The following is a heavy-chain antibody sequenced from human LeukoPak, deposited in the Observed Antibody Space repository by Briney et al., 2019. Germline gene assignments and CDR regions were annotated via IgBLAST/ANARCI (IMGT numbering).Heavy chain of an antibody. Sequence: GGSLRLSCAASGFTFSSYAMSWVRQAPGKGLEWVSAISGSGGSTYYADSVKGRFTISRDNSKNPPYLQMNSLRAEDTAVYYCAKNILTGYFGMDVWGQGTTVTVSS. D-gene: IGHD3-9*01. CDR3: AKNILTGYFGMDV. CDR1: GFTFSSYA. J-gene: IGHJ6*02. CDR2: ISGSGGST. V-gene: IGHV3-23*01.